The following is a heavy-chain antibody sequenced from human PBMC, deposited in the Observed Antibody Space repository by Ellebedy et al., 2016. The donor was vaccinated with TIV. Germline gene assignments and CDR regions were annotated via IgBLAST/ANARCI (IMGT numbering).Heavy chain of an antibody. Sequence: GESLKISXTTSGFTFSSYAMSWVRQAPGKGLEWVSTLSGIDGHTYYADSVKGRFTVSRDDFKNTMYLQMDSLRAGDTAIYYCANYQRWLQSGAITDAFHIWGQGTMVTVSS. D-gene: IGHD5-24*01. CDR3: ANYQRWLQSGAITDAFHI. CDR1: GFTFSSYA. CDR2: LSGIDGHT. V-gene: IGHV3-23*01. J-gene: IGHJ3*02.